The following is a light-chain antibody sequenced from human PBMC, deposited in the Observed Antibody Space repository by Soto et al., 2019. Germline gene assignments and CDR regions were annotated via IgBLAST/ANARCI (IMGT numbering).Light chain of an antibody. CDR3: QQSYTRT. CDR2: AAS. Sequence: DIQLTQSPSSLSASVGDRVSISCRASQSISNYLNWYQQKPGKAPKVLIFAASELQSGVPSRFSGSGSGTDFTLTISRLQPDDFATYYCQQSYTRTFGQGTRVEL. V-gene: IGKV1-39*01. CDR1: QSISNY. J-gene: IGKJ1*01.